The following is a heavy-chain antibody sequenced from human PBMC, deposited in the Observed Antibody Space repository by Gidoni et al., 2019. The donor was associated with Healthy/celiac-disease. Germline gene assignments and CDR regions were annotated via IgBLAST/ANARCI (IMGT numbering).Heavy chain of an antibody. J-gene: IGHJ4*02. Sequence: QLQLQESGPGLVKPSETLSLTCTVSGGSISSSSYYWGWSRPPPGKGLEWIGSIYYSGSTYYNPSLKSRVTISVDTSKNQFSLKLSSVTAADTAVYYCARRSINSPFDYWGQGTLVTVSS. CDR3: ARRSINSPFDY. V-gene: IGHV4-39*01. CDR1: GGSISSSSYY. D-gene: IGHD2-15*01. CDR2: IYYSGST.